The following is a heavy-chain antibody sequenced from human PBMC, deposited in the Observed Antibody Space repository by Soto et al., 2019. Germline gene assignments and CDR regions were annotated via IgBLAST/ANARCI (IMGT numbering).Heavy chain of an antibody. Sequence: KPSETLSLTCAVSGGSISSSNWWSWVRQPPGKGLEWIGEIYHSGSTNYNPSLKSRVTISVDKSKNQFSLKLSSVTAADTAVYYCARGSESGGFGERYYYYYGMDVWGQGTTVTVSS. J-gene: IGHJ6*02. CDR3: ARGSESGGFGERYYYYYGMDV. D-gene: IGHD3-10*01. V-gene: IGHV4-4*02. CDR1: GGSISSSNW. CDR2: IYHSGST.